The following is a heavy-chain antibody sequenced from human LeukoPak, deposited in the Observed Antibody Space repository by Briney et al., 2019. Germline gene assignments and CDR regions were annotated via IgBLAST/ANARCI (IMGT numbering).Heavy chain of an antibody. CDR2: ISGSGGST. V-gene: IGHV3-23*01. CDR1: GFTFSSYA. J-gene: IGHJ4*02. D-gene: IGHD6-25*01. CDR3: AKEVRQRGNPYYFDY. Sequence: PGGSLRLSCSASGFTFSSYAMSWVRQAPGKGLEWVSAISGSGGSTNYADAAKGRFTISRDNSKNTLYLQMNSLRAEDTAVYYCAKEVRQRGNPYYFDYWGQGTLVIVSS.